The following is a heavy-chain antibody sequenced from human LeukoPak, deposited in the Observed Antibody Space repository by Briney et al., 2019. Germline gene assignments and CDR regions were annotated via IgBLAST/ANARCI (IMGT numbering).Heavy chain of an antibody. J-gene: IGHJ4*02. Sequence: KPSETLSLTCTVSGGSIGRSSYYWGWIRQPPGTGLEWIGNIYYSGSTNYNPSLKSRVTISVDTSRDQFSLKLSSVTAADTAVYYCARGAGFGEFQTGTHYDYWGQGTLVTVSS. D-gene: IGHD3-10*01. CDR1: GGSIGRSSYY. V-gene: IGHV4-39*07. CDR2: IYYSGST. CDR3: ARGAGFGEFQTGTHYDY.